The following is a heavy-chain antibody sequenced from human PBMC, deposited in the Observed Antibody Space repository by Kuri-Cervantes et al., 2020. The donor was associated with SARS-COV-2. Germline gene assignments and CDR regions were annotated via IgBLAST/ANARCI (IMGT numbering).Heavy chain of an antibody. CDR1: GGSISSSSYY. CDR3: ASYPAYYDSSGYYDTIDY. Sequence: SETLSLTCTVSGGSISSSSYYWGWIRQPPGKGLEWIGSIYYSGSTCYNPSLKSRVTISVDTSKNQFSLKLSSVTAADTAVYYCASYPAYYDSSGYYDTIDYWGQGTLVTVSS. J-gene: IGHJ4*02. CDR2: IYYSGST. D-gene: IGHD3-22*01. V-gene: IGHV4-39*07.